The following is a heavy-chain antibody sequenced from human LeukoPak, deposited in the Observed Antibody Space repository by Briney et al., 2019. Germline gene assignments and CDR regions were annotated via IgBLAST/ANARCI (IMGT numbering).Heavy chain of an antibody. V-gene: IGHV3-33*01. Sequence: PGGSLRLSCAASGFTFSSYGMHWIRQAPGKGLEWVAVIWYDGSNKYYADSVKGRFSISRDNSKNTLYLQMNSLRAEDTAVYYCARDRFYASARGDAFDIWGQGTMVTVSS. CDR1: GFTFSSYG. J-gene: IGHJ3*02. D-gene: IGHD2/OR15-2a*01. CDR3: ARDRFYASARGDAFDI. CDR2: IWYDGSNK.